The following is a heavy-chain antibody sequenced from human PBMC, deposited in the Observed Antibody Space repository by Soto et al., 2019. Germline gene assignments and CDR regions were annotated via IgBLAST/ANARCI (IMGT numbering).Heavy chain of an antibody. J-gene: IGHJ4*01. Sequence: PGGSLRLSCAASGFNFDDYAMHWVRQAPGKGLEWVAGITWNSGNIAYADSVKGRFTISRDNAKNSLYLQMNSLRPEDTAFYFCAKDHLGGAMAVPFFVSRGHGALVTASS. V-gene: IGHV3-9*01. CDR3: AKDHLGGAMAVPFFVS. D-gene: IGHD3-16*01. CDR1: GFNFDDYA. CDR2: ITWNSGNI.